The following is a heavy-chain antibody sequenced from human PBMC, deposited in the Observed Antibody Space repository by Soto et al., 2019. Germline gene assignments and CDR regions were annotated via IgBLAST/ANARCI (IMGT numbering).Heavy chain of an antibody. Sequence: GGSLRLSCAASGFTFSSYAMSWVRQAPGKGLEWVSAISGSVGSTYYADSVKGRFTISRDNSKNTLYLQMNSLRAEDTAVYYCAKKVHDSSGYYLFLYFDYWGQGT. CDR3: AKKVHDSSGYYLFLYFDY. CDR1: GFTFSSYA. V-gene: IGHV3-23*01. J-gene: IGHJ4*02. D-gene: IGHD3-22*01. CDR2: ISGSVGST.